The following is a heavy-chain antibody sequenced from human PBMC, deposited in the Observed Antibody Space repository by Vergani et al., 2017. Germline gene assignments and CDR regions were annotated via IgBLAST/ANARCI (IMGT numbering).Heavy chain of an antibody. CDR3: AKCESPVVVAAPTDY. V-gene: IGHV3-23*01. Sequence: EVQLLESGGGLVQPGGSLRLSCAASGFTFSRYAMSWVRQAPGKGLEWVSVISRSGGSTYHADSVKGRFTISRDNSKNTLYLQMNSLRAEDTAVYYCAKCESPVVVAAPTDYWGQGTLVTVSS. D-gene: IGHD2-15*01. CDR2: ISRSGGST. CDR1: GFTFSRYA. J-gene: IGHJ4*02.